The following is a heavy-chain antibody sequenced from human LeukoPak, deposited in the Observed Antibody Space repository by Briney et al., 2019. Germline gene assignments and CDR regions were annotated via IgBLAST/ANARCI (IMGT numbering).Heavy chain of an antibody. CDR2: IYYTGST. D-gene: IGHD2-2*01. Sequence: PSETLSLTCTVSGGSISNFYWTWLRQPPGKGLEWIGYIYYTGSTNYNPSLKSRVTISVDTSKNQFSLKLSSVTAADTAVYYCARGSCSSTSCYGEGHPRDIWGQGTMVTVSS. J-gene: IGHJ3*02. CDR1: GGSISNFY. CDR3: ARGSCSSTSCYGEGHPRDI. V-gene: IGHV4-59*12.